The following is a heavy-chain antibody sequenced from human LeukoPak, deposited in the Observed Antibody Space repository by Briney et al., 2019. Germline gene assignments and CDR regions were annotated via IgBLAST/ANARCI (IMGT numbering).Heavy chain of an antibody. D-gene: IGHD5-18*01. CDR2: IKSKTDGGTI. V-gene: IGHV3-15*01. J-gene: IGHJ4*02. CDR1: GFTFSNAW. CDR3: TTDPVTSYGSPFDY. Sequence: GSLRLSCAASGFTFSNAWMSWVRQAPGKGLEWVGRIKSKTDGGTIDYAAPVKGRFTISRDDSKNTLYLQMNNLKTEDTAVYYCTTDPVTSYGSPFDYWGQGALVTVSS.